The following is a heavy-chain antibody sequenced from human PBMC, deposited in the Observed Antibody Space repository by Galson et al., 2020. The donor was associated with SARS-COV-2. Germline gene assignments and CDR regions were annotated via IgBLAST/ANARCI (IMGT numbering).Heavy chain of an antibody. D-gene: IGHD2-15*01. CDR2: INSDGSST. J-gene: IGHJ6*02. V-gene: IGHV3-74*01. CDR3: ARLGYCSGGRFPYYYYCDGVDV. CDR1: GFTFSSYW. Sequence: GGSLRLSCAASGFTFSSYWMHWVRQAPGKGLVWVSRINSDGSSTSYADSVKGRFTISRDNAKNTLYLQMNSLRVEDTAVYYCARLGYCSGGRFPYYYYCDGVDVWCQVTTVTVSS.